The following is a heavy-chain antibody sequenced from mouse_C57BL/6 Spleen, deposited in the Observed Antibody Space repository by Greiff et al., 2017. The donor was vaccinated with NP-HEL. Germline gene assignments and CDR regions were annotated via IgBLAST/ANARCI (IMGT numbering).Heavy chain of an antibody. CDR3: ARRGIYGTTVVPFDY. CDR1: GYSFTDYN. Sequence: VQLKQSGPELVKPGASVKISCKASGYSFTDYNMNWVKQSNGKSLEWIGVINPNYGTTSYNQKFKGKATLTVDQSSSTAYMQLNSLTSEDSAVYYCARRGIYGTTVVPFDYWGQGTTLTVSS. CDR2: INPNYGTT. D-gene: IGHD1-1*01. J-gene: IGHJ2*01. V-gene: IGHV1-39*01.